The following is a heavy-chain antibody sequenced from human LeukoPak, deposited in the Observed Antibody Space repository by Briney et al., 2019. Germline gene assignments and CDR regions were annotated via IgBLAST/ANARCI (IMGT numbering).Heavy chain of an antibody. J-gene: IGHJ4*02. CDR3: ASPSDGSSWGLTFDY. V-gene: IGHV3-21*01. Sequence: PGGSLRLSCAASGFTFSSYSMNWVRQAPGKGLEWVSSISSSSYIYYADSVKGRFTISRDNAKNSLYLQMNSLRAEDTAVYYCASPSDGSSWGLTFDYWGQGTLVTVSS. CDR1: GFTFSSYS. D-gene: IGHD6-13*01. CDR2: ISSSSYI.